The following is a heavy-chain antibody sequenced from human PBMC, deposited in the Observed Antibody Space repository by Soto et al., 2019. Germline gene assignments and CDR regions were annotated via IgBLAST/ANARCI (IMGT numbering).Heavy chain of an antibody. V-gene: IGHV4-59*01. Sequence: SSETLSLTCTVSVGSISSYYWSWIRQPPGKGLEWIGYIYYSGSTNYNPSLKSRVTISVDTSKNQFSLKLSSVTAADTAVYYCARAYKSLDYWGQGTLVTVSS. CDR1: VGSISSYY. D-gene: IGHD3-10*01. CDR3: ARAYKSLDY. J-gene: IGHJ4*02. CDR2: IYYSGST.